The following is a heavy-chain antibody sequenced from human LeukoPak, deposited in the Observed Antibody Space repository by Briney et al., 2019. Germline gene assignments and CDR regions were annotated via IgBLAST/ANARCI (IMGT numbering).Heavy chain of an antibody. Sequence: GGSLRLSCTASGFTFGDYTMNWFRQAPGKGLEWVGFIRSKDYGGTTEYAASVKDRFSISRDDSKCIACLQMNSLKTEDTAVYYCTREWELPGSDFDYWGQGTLVTVSS. V-gene: IGHV3-49*03. CDR1: GFTFGDYT. CDR2: IRSKDYGGTT. J-gene: IGHJ4*02. D-gene: IGHD1-26*01. CDR3: TREWELPGSDFDY.